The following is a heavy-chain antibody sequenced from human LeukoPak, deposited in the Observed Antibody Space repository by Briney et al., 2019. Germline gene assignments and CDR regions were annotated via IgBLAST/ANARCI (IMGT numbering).Heavy chain of an antibody. CDR1: GFSFRDYS. CDR2: ISSTSGTI. J-gene: IGHJ4*02. V-gene: IGHV3-48*01. CDR3: ASLPGAVAVDY. Sequence: GGSLRLSCAASGFSFRDYSVNWVRQAPGKGLEWLSYISSTSGTIHYADSVKGRFTISRDNAKNSLYLQMTSLRAEDTAVYYCASLPGAVAVDYWGQGTLVTVSS. D-gene: IGHD6-19*01.